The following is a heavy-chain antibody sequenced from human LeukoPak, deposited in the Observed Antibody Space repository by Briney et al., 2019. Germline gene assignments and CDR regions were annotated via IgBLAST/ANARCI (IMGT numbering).Heavy chain of an antibody. CDR1: GYSFTSYW. Sequence: ASVKVSCKGSGYSFTSYWIGWVRQMPGKGLEWMWIIYPGDSDIRYSPSFQGQVTFSADKSISTAYLQWSSLKASDTAIYYCGRLVGGLLEDWGQGTLVTVSS. CDR3: GRLVGGLLED. CDR2: IYPGDSDI. J-gene: IGHJ4*02. V-gene: IGHV5-51*01. D-gene: IGHD1-26*01.